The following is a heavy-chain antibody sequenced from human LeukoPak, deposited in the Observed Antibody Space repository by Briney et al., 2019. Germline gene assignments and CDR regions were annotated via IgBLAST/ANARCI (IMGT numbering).Heavy chain of an antibody. Sequence: LGTSLRLSCAASGFTFRNFGMHWVRQAPGKGLEWVAIIWYDGSKSYYADSVKDRFTFSRDNSKNTVYLQMNGLRADDTAVYFCVRDRGGYHYFDYWGQGTLVTVSS. CDR1: GFTFRNFG. CDR2: IWYDGSKS. J-gene: IGHJ4*02. D-gene: IGHD3-16*02. CDR3: VRDRGGYHYFDY. V-gene: IGHV3-33*01.